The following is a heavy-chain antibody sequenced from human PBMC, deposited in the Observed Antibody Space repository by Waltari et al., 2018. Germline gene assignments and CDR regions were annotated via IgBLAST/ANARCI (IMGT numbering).Heavy chain of an antibody. Sequence: QVQLVQSGAEVKKPGSSVKVSCKASGGTFRSYALSWVRQAPGQGLEWMGGIIPIFGKANYAQKFQGRVTITADESTSTAYMELSSLRSEDTAVYYCARGPPPYGGNSGEGYYFDYWGQGTLVTVSS. D-gene: IGHD4-17*01. V-gene: IGHV1-69*01. CDR1: GGTFRSYA. CDR3: ARGPPPYGGNSGEGYYFDY. J-gene: IGHJ4*02. CDR2: IIPIFGKA.